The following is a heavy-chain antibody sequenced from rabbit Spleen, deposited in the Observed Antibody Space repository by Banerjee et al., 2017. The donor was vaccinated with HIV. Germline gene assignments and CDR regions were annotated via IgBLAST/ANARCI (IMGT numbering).Heavy chain of an antibody. CDR2: INAVTGKA. Sequence: QEQLMESGGGLVKPEGSLKLSCTASGFSFSNKAVMCWVRQAPGKGLEWIACINAVTGKAVYASWAKGRFTFSKTSSTTVTLQMTSLTAADTATYFCARDGAGGSYFALWGPGTLVTVS. D-gene: IGHD8-1*01. V-gene: IGHV1S45*01. CDR1: GFSFSNKAV. J-gene: IGHJ4*01. CDR3: ARDGAGGSYFAL.